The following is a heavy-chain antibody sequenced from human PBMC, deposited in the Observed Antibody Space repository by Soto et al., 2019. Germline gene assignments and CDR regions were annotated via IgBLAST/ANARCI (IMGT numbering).Heavy chain of an antibody. D-gene: IGHD4-17*01. CDR2: IYYSGST. Sequence: PSETLSLTCTVSGGSISSSSYYWGWIRQPPGKGLEWIGSIYYSGSTYYNPSLKSRVTISVDTSKNQFSLKLSSVTAADTAVYYCARRGDYGDYVWFDPWGQGTLVTVSS. V-gene: IGHV4-39*01. CDR1: GGSISSSSYY. J-gene: IGHJ5*02. CDR3: ARRGDYGDYVWFDP.